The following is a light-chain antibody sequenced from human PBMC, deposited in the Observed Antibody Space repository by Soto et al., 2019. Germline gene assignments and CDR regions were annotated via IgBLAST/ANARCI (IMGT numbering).Light chain of an antibody. V-gene: IGLV2-11*01. CDR3: CSYAGSYDVV. Sequence: QSALTQPASVSGSPGQSITISCTGTNGDVGSYDLVSWYQRYPGEAPKLMIYDVSKRPSGVPDRFSGSKSGNTASLTISGLQAEDEADYYCCSYAGSYDVVFGGGTQLTVL. CDR2: DVS. J-gene: IGLJ2*01. CDR1: NGDVGSYDL.